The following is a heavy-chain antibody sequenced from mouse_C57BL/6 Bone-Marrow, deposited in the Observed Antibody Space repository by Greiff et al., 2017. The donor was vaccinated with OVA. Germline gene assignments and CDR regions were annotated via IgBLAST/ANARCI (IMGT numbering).Heavy chain of an antibody. J-gene: IGHJ4*01. Sequence: EVQVVESGGDLVKPGGSLKLSCAASGFTFSSYGMSWVRQTPDKRLEWVATISSGGSYTYYPDSVKGRFTISRDNAKNTLYRQMSSLKSEYTAMYYCARHYYGSSYAMDYWGQGTSVTVSS. D-gene: IGHD1-1*01. CDR1: GFTFSSYG. CDR2: ISSGGSYT. CDR3: ARHYYGSSYAMDY. V-gene: IGHV5-6*01.